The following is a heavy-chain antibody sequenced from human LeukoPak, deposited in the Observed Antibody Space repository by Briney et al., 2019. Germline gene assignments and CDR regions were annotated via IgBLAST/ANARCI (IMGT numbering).Heavy chain of an antibody. CDR3: ARSGGAGYYTDFDY. CDR1: GGTFSSYA. V-gene: IGHV1-69*05. CDR2: IIPIFGTA. D-gene: IGHD3/OR15-3a*01. Sequence: SVKVSCKASGGTFSSYAISWVRQAPGLGLEWMGRIIPIFGTANYAQKFQGRVTITTDESTSTAYMELSSLRSEDTAVYYCARSGGAGYYTDFDYWGQGTLVTVSS. J-gene: IGHJ4*02.